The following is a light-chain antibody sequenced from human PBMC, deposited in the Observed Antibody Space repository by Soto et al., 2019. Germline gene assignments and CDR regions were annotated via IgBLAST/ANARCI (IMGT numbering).Light chain of an antibody. CDR3: LLYYGGAYV. CDR1: TGAATSRYY. CDR2: STS. V-gene: IGLV7-43*01. J-gene: IGLJ1*01. Sequence: QTVVTQEPSLTVSPGGTVTLTCTSSTGAATSRYYPNWFQQKPGQAPRVLIYSTSNRHSWTPARFSGSLLGGKAALTLSGVQPEDEAEYYCLLYYGGAYVFGTGTKVTVL.